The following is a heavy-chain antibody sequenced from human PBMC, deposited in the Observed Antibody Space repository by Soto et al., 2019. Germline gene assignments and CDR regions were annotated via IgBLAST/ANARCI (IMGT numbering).Heavy chain of an antibody. CDR3: ARDQQWLVRFYFDF. Sequence: QVQLPESGGGVVQPGNSLRLSCAASGFTFSSYGMHWVRQAPGKGLEWVAVIWYDGSNKYYADSVKGRFTISRDNSKNTLYLQMNSLRAEATPVYYSARDQQWLVRFYFDFWGQGTLVTVSS. CDR1: GFTFSSYG. CDR2: IWYDGSNK. J-gene: IGHJ4*02. D-gene: IGHD6-19*01. V-gene: IGHV3-33*01.